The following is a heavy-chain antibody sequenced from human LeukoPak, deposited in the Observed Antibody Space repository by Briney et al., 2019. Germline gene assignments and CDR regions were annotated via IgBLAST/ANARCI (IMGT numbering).Heavy chain of an antibody. D-gene: IGHD3-22*01. V-gene: IGHV3-21*01. CDR3: ARDWYYDSSGYYIFGEDAFDI. Sequence: GGSLRLSCAASGFTFSSYSMNWVRPAPGKGLEWVSSISSSSSYIYYADSVKGRFTISRDNAKNSLYLQMNSLRAEDTAVYYCARDWYYDSSGYYIFGEDAFDIWGQGTMVTV. J-gene: IGHJ3*02. CDR2: ISSSSSYI. CDR1: GFTFSSYS.